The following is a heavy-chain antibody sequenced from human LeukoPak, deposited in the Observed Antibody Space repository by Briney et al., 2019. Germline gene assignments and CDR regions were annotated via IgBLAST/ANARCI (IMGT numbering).Heavy chain of an antibody. CDR3: ARERGMYYYGSGSYYYFDY. CDR2: IGTAGDT. CDR1: GFTFSDYD. V-gene: IGHV3-13*01. Sequence: GGSLRLSCAASGFTFSDYDMHWVRQATGKGLEWVSAIGTAGDTYYTGSVKGRFTISRENAKNSLYLQMNSLRAEDTAVYYCARERGMYYYGSGSYYYFDYWGQGTLVTVSS. J-gene: IGHJ4*02. D-gene: IGHD3-10*01.